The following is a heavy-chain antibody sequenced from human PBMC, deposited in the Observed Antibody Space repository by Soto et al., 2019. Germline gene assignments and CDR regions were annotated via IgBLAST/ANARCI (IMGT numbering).Heavy chain of an antibody. J-gene: IGHJ6*02. V-gene: IGHV1-3*01. CDR2: IHAGNGNT. D-gene: IGHD5-18*01. CDR1: GYTFTTYS. CDR3: ARGGYRYGQGSLYYYYGMDV. Sequence: GASVKVSCKASGYTFTTYSMHWVRQAPGQRLEWMGWIHAGNGNTEHSQKFQGRVTITRDTSASTAYLELGSLRSEDTAVYYCARGGYRYGQGSLYYYYGMDVWGQGTTVTVS.